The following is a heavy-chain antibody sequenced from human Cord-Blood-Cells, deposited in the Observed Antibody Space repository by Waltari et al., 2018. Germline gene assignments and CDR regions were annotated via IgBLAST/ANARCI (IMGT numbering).Heavy chain of an antibody. D-gene: IGHD6-6*01. Sequence: QVQLQESGPGLVKPSETLSLTCTVSGGSISSYYWSWIRQPPGKGLEWIGYIYDSGSTNYHPSLKSRVTISVDTSKNQFSLKLSSVTAADTAVYYCARGPVPRYSSSSPWFDPWGQGTLVTVSS. CDR2: IYDSGST. V-gene: IGHV4-59*01. J-gene: IGHJ5*02. CDR1: GGSISSYY. CDR3: ARGPVPRYSSSSPWFDP.